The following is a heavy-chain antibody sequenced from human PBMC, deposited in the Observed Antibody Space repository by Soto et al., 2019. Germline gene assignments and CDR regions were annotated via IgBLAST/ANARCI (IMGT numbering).Heavy chain of an antibody. V-gene: IGHV1-2*02. CDR2: INPNSGGT. Sequence: ASVKVSCKASGYTFTGYYMHWVRQAPGQGLEWMGWINPNSGGTNYAQKFQGRVTLTTDTSTSTAYMELRSLRSDDTAIYYCARDPHEFWTSYWFDPWGQGTPVTAPQ. CDR3: ARDPHEFWTSYWFDP. CDR1: GYTFTGYY. J-gene: IGHJ5*02. D-gene: IGHD3-3*01.